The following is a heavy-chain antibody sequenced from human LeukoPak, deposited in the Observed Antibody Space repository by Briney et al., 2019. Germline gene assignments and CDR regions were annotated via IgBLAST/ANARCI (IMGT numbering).Heavy chain of an antibody. V-gene: IGHV4-34*01. Sequence: PSETLSLTCAVYGGSFSGYYWSWIRQPPGKGLEWIGEINHSGSTNYNPSLKSRVTISVDMSKNQFSLKLSSVTAADTAVYYCARAPSGRRGYDYWGQGTLVTVSS. CDR2: INHSGST. J-gene: IGHJ4*02. CDR3: ARAPSGRRGYDY. D-gene: IGHD3-10*01. CDR1: GGSFSGYY.